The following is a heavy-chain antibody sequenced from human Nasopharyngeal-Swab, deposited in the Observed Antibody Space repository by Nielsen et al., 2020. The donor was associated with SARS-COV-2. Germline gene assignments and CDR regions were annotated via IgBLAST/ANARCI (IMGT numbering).Heavy chain of an antibody. CDR2: IIPILGIA. CDR3: ARAELRPNPYYYYYGMDV. CDR1: GGTFSSYA. V-gene: IGHV1-69*04. Sequence: SVTVSCKASGGTFSSYAISWVRQAPGQGLEWMGRIIPILGIANYAQKFQGRVTITADKYTSTAYMELSSLRSEDTAVYYCARAELRPNPYYYYYGMDVWGQGTTVTVSS. J-gene: IGHJ6*02. D-gene: IGHD1-26*01.